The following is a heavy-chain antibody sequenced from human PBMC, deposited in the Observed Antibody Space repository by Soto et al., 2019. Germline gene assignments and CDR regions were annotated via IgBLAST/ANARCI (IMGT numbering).Heavy chain of an antibody. Sequence: SVKVSCKASGGTFSSYAISWVRQAPGQGLEWMGGIIPIFGTANYAQKFQGRVTITADKSTSTAYMELSSLRSEDTAVYYCASSSSPYNWFDPWGQGTMVTVSS. V-gene: IGHV1-69*06. CDR3: ASSSSPYNWFDP. CDR1: GGTFSSYA. J-gene: IGHJ5*02. D-gene: IGHD6-6*01. CDR2: IIPIFGTA.